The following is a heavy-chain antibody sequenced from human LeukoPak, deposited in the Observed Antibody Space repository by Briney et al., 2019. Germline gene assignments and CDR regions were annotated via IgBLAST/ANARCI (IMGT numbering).Heavy chain of an antibody. J-gene: IGHJ6*02. CDR1: GFTFADYA. D-gene: IGHD6-13*01. Sequence: PGGSLRLSCTASGFTFADYALSWFRQAPGKGLEWVANTKQDGSEKYYVDSVKGRFTISRDNAKNSLYLQMNSLRAEDTAVYYCARDEEVAAAGYYYYGMDVWGQGTTVTVS. CDR3: ARDEEVAAAGYYYYGMDV. CDR2: TKQDGSEK. V-gene: IGHV3-7*03.